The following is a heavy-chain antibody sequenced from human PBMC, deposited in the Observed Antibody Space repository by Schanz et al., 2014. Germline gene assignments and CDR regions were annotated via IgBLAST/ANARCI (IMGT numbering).Heavy chain of an antibody. V-gene: IGHV3-7*01. J-gene: IGHJ4*02. Sequence: EEQMVESGGGLVKPGGSLRLSCAASGFTFSGYWMSWVRQAPGEGLVWVANIKQDGIEKYYVDSVKGRFTISRDNAKNSLYLQMNSLTADDTAVYYCARDKGGYYPFDYWGRGTLVTVSS. CDR3: ARDKGGYYPFDY. CDR1: GFTFSGYW. CDR2: IKQDGIEK. D-gene: IGHD3-3*01.